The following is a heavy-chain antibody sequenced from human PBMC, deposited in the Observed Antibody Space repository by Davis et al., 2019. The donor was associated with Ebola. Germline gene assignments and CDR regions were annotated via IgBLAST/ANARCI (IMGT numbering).Heavy chain of an antibody. CDR2: IIPIFGTA. CDR3: ASRIVLVPAAMSALAFDI. D-gene: IGHD2-2*01. J-gene: IGHJ3*02. V-gene: IGHV1-69*13. Sequence: SVKVSCKASGGTFSSYAISWVRQAPGQGLEWMGGIIPIFGTANYAQKFQGRVTITADESTSTAYMELSSLRSEDTAVYYCASRIVLVPAAMSALAFDIWGQGTMVTVSS. CDR1: GGTFSSYA.